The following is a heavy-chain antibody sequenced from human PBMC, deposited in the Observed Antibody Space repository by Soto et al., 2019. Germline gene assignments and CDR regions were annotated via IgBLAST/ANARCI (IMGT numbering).Heavy chain of an antibody. CDR3: ASLGPAAMPAYYYYYMDV. CDR2: FDPEDGET. CDR1: GYTLTELS. Sequence: QVPLEQSGAEVKKPGASVKVSCKVSGYTLTELSMHWVRQAPGKGLEWMGGFDPEDGETIYEQKFKGRVTMTEDTSTYTSYMELSSLRSEDKAVYYCASLGPAAMPAYYYYYMDVWGKGTTVTVSS. D-gene: IGHD2-2*01. J-gene: IGHJ6*03. V-gene: IGHV1-24*01.